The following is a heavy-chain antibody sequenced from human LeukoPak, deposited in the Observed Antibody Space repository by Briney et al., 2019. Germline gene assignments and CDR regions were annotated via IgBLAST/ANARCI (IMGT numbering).Heavy chain of an antibody. J-gene: IGHJ4*02. Sequence: SQTLSLTCAISGDSVSSSSAAWSWIRQSPPRGLEWLGRTYYRSKWYNDYAVSVKSRITINPDTSKNQFSLQLNSMTPEDTAVYYCAREGSEGYLFDYWGQGTLVTVSS. CDR1: GDSVSSSSAA. D-gene: IGHD1-1*01. V-gene: IGHV6-1*01. CDR3: AREGSEGYLFDY. CDR2: TYYRSKWYN.